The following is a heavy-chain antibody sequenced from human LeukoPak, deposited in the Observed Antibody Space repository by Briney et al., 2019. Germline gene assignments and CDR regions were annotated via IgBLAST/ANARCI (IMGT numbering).Heavy chain of an antibody. CDR2: ISYSGYS. CDR3: ARDRVDSQGPAIDI. D-gene: IGHD2-15*01. Sequence: PSETLSLTCAVSGGSMSSHFCSWLRQPPGGGLEGIGYISYSGYSNYNPSLKSRVTMSVDTPKHQFSLKLTSATAADTALYYCARDRVDSQGPAIDIWGQGTMVTVSS. J-gene: IGHJ3*02. CDR1: GGSMSSHF. V-gene: IGHV4-59*11.